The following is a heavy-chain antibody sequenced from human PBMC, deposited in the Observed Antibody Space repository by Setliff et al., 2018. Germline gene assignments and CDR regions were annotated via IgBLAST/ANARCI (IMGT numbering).Heavy chain of an antibody. Sequence: LSLTCAASGFTFSSYSMNWVRQAPGKGLEWVSSISSSSSYIYYADSVKGRFTISRDNSKNTLYLQMNSLRAEDTAVYYCAKHGAYNDFLTGYNFYYDMDVWGQGTTVTVSS. CDR1: GFTFSSYS. CDR3: AKHGAYNDFLTGYNFYYDMDV. CDR2: ISSSSSYI. D-gene: IGHD3-9*01. V-gene: IGHV3-21*04. J-gene: IGHJ6*02.